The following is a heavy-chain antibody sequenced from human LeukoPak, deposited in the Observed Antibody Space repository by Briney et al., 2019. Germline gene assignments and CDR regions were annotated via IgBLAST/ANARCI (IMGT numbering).Heavy chain of an antibody. J-gene: IGHJ6*03. CDR2: IYYSGST. CDR3: ARGIHHFQTVYYYYYMDV. CDR1: GGSISSSSYY. V-gene: IGHV4-39*07. D-gene: IGHD3-3*02. Sequence: SETLTLTCTVSGGSISSSSYYWGWIRQPPGKGLEWIGSIYYSGSTDYNPSLKSRVTISVDTSKSQFSLKLSSATAADTAVYYCARGIHHFQTVYYYYYMDVWGKGTTVTVSS.